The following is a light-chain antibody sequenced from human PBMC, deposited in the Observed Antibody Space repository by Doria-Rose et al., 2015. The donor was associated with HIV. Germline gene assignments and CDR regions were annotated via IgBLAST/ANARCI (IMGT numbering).Light chain of an antibody. CDR2: QDR. J-gene: IGLJ2*01. CDR3: QSADSSGTF. Sequence: SYELTQPPSVSVSPGQTAKISCSGDVLSTQYVHWYQQKSGQAPVLMIYQDRERPSGIPERFSGSSSGTIVTLTITGVLAEDEADYYCQSADSSGTFFGGGTRLTVL. V-gene: IGLV3-25*03. CDR1: VLSTQY.